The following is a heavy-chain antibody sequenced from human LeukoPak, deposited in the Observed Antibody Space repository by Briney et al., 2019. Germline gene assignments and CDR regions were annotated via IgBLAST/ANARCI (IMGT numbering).Heavy chain of an antibody. Sequence: GGSLGLSCAASGFTFRDYWMSWVRQAPGKGLEWVANIKTDGTEAYYMDSVKGRFNISRDNAKNALYLQMSSLRTEDTAVYYCARDYDFWSGYFDWWGQGTRVTVSS. CDR2: IKTDGTEA. D-gene: IGHD3-3*01. V-gene: IGHV3-7*05. J-gene: IGHJ4*02. CDR3: ARDYDFWSGYFDW. CDR1: GFTFRDYW.